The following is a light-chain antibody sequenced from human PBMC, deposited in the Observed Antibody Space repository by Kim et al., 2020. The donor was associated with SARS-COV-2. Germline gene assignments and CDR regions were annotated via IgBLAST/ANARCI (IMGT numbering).Light chain of an antibody. CDR1: RLADKD. CDR3: QVWDSTTAI. V-gene: IGLV3-1*01. Sequence: VSPGQTASITCSGDRLADKDVCWYQQMPGQSPMLVIYQDTRRPSGIPERFSGSTSGNTATLTISGTRAMDDADYYCQVWDSTTAIFGGGTQLTVL. J-gene: IGLJ2*01. CDR2: QDT.